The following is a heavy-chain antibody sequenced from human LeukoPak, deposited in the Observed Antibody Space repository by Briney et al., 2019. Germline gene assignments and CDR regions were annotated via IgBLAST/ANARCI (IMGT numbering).Heavy chain of an antibody. V-gene: IGHV3-7*01. CDR1: GFPFSSYW. CDR3: ARRPGGYYDSSGILVYFDY. Sequence: GGSLRLSCAASGFPFSSYWMSWVRQAPGRGLEWVANIKEDGSEKYYVDSVKGRFTISRDNAKNSLYLQMNSLRDDDTAVYYCARRPGGYYDSSGILVYFDYWGQGTLVTVSS. D-gene: IGHD3-22*01. CDR2: IKEDGSEK. J-gene: IGHJ4*02.